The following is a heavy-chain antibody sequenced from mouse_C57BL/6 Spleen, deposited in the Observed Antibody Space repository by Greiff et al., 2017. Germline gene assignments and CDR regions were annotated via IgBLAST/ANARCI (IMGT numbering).Heavy chain of an antibody. CDR2: INPNNGGT. J-gene: IGHJ4*01. V-gene: IGHV1-22*01. Sequence: EVKVVESGPELVKPGASVKMSCKASGYTFTDYNMHWVKQSHGKSLEWIGYINPNNGGTSYNQKFKGKATLTVNKSSSTAYMELRSLTSEDSAVYDCARPAVVATGDYAMDYWGQGTSVTVSS. D-gene: IGHD1-1*01. CDR3: ARPAVVATGDYAMDY. CDR1: GYTFTDYN.